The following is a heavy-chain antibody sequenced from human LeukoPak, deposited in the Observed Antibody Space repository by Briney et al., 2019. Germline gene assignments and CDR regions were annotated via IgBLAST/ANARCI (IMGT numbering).Heavy chain of an antibody. J-gene: IGHJ4*02. CDR2: IYYGGNT. D-gene: IGHD6-13*01. CDR3: ARVTGYVMEDYFDY. V-gene: IGHV4-38-2*02. Sequence: SETLSLTCTVSGYSISSGYYWGWIRQPPGKGLEWIGTIYYGGNTYYNPSLKSRVTISVDTSKNQFSLRLSSVTAADTAVYYCARVTGYVMEDYFDYWGQGTLVTVSS. CDR1: GYSISSGYY.